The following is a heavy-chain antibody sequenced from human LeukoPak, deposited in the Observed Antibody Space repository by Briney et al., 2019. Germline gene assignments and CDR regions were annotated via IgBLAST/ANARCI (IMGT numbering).Heavy chain of an antibody. CDR2: IYPGDSET. CDR1: GYIFANYW. V-gene: IGHV5-51*01. CDR3: ARFLYGVSSHYFDY. J-gene: IGHJ4*02. D-gene: IGHD4-17*01. Sequence: GESLKISCKGSGYIFANYWIDWVRQMPGRGLEWMGIIYPGDSETRYGPSFQGQVTISADKSIITAYLQWSSLKASDTAMYYCARFLYGVSSHYFDYWGQGTLVTVSS.